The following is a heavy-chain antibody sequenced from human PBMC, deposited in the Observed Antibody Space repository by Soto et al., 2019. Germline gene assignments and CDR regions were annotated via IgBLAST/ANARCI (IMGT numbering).Heavy chain of an antibody. CDR1: GFTFSSYW. CDR2: IKQSGSET. Sequence: EVQLVESGGGLVQPGGSLRLSCAASGFTFSSYWMTWVRQAPGKGLEWVANIKQSGSETYYVDSVKGRFTISRDDAKNALYLQMNTLSAEDTAVYFCARGYSIDYWGQGTLVTVSS. CDR3: ARGYSIDY. D-gene: IGHD5-18*01. J-gene: IGHJ4*02. V-gene: IGHV3-7*03.